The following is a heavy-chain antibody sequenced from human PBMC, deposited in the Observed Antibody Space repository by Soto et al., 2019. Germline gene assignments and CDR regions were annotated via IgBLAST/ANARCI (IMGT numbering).Heavy chain of an antibody. CDR2: IDADSGDT. V-gene: IGHV1-2*04. D-gene: IGHD1-26*01. Sequence: QVQLVQSGAEAKKPGASLKVSCKASGYTFSDYYIHWVRQAPGQGLEWMGWIDADSGDTKYAQKLQGWVTMTRDTSINTAYVELSRLRSDDRAVYYCVRTPDNGRAGVYGMDVWGQGATVTVSS. CDR1: GYTFSDYY. J-gene: IGHJ6*02. CDR3: VRTPDNGRAGVYGMDV.